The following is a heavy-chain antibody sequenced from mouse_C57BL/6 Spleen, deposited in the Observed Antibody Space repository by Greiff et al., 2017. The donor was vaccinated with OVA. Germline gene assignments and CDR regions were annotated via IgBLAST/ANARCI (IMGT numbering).Heavy chain of an antibody. CDR2: IWSDGST. CDR1: GFSLTSYG. V-gene: IGHV2-6-2*01. CDR3: ARHGGLPLYDGYYDAMDY. D-gene: IGHD2-3*01. J-gene: IGHJ4*01. Sequence: LVAPSQSLSITCTVSGFSLTSYGVHWVRQPPGKGLEWLVVIWSDGSTTYNSALKSRLSISKDNSKSQVFLKMNSLQTDDTAMYYCARHGGLPLYDGYYDAMDYWGQGTSVTVSS.